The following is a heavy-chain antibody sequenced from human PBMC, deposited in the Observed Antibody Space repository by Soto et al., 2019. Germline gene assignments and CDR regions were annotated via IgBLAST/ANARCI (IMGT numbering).Heavy chain of an antibody. V-gene: IGHV3-30-3*01. D-gene: IGHD6-19*01. CDR2: ISYDGSNK. Sequence: GGSLRLSCAASGFTFSSYAMHWVRQAPGKGLEWVAVISYDGSNKYYADSVKGRFTISRDNSKNTLYLQMNSLRAEDTAVYYCARVLRDSSGSHWFDPWGQGTLVTVSS. J-gene: IGHJ5*02. CDR1: GFTFSSYA. CDR3: ARVLRDSSGSHWFDP.